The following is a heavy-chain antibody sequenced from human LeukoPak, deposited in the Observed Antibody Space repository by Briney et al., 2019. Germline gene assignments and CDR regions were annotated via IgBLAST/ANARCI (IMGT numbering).Heavy chain of an antibody. CDR1: AFTFSFYE. J-gene: IGHJ4*02. Sequence: PGGSLRLSCAASAFTFSFYEMSWVRQAPEMGLEWVAYISSDGNSIHYADSVKGRFTISRDNAKESLYLHINSLRAEDTAIYYCARDKALNSWGQGTLVTVSS. CDR3: ARDKALNS. V-gene: IGHV3-48*03. CDR2: ISSDGNSI.